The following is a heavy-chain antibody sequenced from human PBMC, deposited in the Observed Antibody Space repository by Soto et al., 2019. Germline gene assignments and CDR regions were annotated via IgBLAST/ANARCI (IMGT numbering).Heavy chain of an antibody. V-gene: IGHV3-30-3*01. J-gene: IGHJ4*02. CDR1: GFTFSSYA. D-gene: IGHD6-19*01. CDR2: ISYDGSNK. Sequence: QVQLVESGGGVVQPGRSLRLSCAASGFTFSSYAMHWVRQAPGKGLEWVAVISYDGSNKYYADSVKGRFTISRDNSKNTLYLQINSLRAEDTAVYYCAKAVAGNIDYWGQGTLVTVSS. CDR3: AKAVAGNIDY.